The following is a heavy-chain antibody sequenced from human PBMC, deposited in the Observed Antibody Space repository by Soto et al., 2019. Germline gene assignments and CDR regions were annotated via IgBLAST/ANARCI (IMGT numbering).Heavy chain of an antibody. Sequence: PGGSLRLSCAAPGVNFSSYAMSWVRQAPGKGLEWVSAISGSGGSTYYADSVKGRFTISRDNSKNTLYLQMNSLRAEDTAVYYCAKDAPRGYGEAPNWGQGTLVTVSS. J-gene: IGHJ4*02. CDR3: AKDAPRGYGEAPN. CDR2: ISGSGGST. V-gene: IGHV3-23*01. D-gene: IGHD5-12*01. CDR1: GVNFSSYA.